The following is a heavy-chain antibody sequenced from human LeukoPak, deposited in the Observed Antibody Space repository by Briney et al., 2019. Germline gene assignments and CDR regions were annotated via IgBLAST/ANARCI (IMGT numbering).Heavy chain of an antibody. Sequence: ASVKVSCTASGYTFTGYYMHWVGQAPGQGLEWMGWINPNSGGTNYAQKFQGRVTMTRDTSISTAYMELSRLRSDDTAVYYCARGPGYSSGWYGVSGLDYWGQGTLVTVSS. J-gene: IGHJ4*02. V-gene: IGHV1-2*02. CDR1: GYTFTGYY. CDR2: INPNSGGT. D-gene: IGHD6-19*01. CDR3: ARGPGYSSGWYGVSGLDY.